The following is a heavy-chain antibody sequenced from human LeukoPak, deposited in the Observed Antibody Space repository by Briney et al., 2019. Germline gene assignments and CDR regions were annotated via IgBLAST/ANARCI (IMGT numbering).Heavy chain of an antibody. V-gene: IGHV3-64*01. Sequence: PGGSLRLSCAASGFTFSSYSMNWVRQAPGKGLEYVSAISSNGGSTYYANSVKGRFTISRDNSKNTLYLQMGSLRAEDMAVYYCASINAPYWGQGTLVTVSS. CDR3: ASINAPY. CDR2: ISSNGGST. J-gene: IGHJ4*02. CDR1: GFTFSSYS.